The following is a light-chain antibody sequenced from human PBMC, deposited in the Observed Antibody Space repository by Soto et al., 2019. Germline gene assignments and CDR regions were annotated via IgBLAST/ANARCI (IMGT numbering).Light chain of an antibody. Sequence: DIQMTQSPSTLSASVGDRVTLTCRASQTISGWLAWYHQKPGQAPKLLIYDASTLESGVPSRFSGTDAGTDFTLTSSSQRPEDIGTYYCHQYKNLYSFGQGTKLEIK. CDR2: DAS. CDR3: HQYKNLYS. V-gene: IGKV1-5*01. CDR1: QTISGW. J-gene: IGKJ2*03.